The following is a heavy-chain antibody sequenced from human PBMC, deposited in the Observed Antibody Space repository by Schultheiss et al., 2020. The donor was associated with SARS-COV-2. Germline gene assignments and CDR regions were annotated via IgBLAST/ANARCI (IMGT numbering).Heavy chain of an antibody. CDR3: ARDWYSSSWYSNYYGMDV. J-gene: IGHJ6*02. D-gene: IGHD6-13*01. CDR2: ISAYNGNT. CDR1: GYTFTSYG. Sequence: ASVKVSCKASGYTFTSYGISWVRQAPGQGLEWMGWISAYNGNTNYAQKLQGRVTMTTDTSTSTAYMELRSLRSDDTAVYYCARDWYSSSWYSNYYGMDVWGQGTTVTVSS. V-gene: IGHV1-18*01.